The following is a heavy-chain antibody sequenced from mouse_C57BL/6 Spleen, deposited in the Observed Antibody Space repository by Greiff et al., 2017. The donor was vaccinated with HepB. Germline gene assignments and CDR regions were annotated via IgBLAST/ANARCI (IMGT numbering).Heavy chain of an antibody. Sequence: EVKLMESGGGLVKPGGSLKLSCAASGFTFSDYGMHWVRQAPEKGLEWVAYISSGSSTIYYADTVKGRFTISRDNAKNTLFLQMTSLRSEDTAMYYCARRLLRDWYFDVWGTGTTVTVSS. J-gene: IGHJ1*03. CDR2: ISSGSSTI. CDR3: ARRLLRDWYFDV. D-gene: IGHD1-1*01. CDR1: GFTFSDYG. V-gene: IGHV5-17*01.